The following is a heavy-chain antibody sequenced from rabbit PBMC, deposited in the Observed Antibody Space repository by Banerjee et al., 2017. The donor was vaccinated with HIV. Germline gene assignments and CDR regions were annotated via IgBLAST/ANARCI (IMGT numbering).Heavy chain of an antibody. CDR2: IYTGSGIT. CDR3: ARAGSGVYRYFNL. D-gene: IGHD8-1*01. CDR1: GFSFSSSYY. V-gene: IGHV1S40*01. J-gene: IGHJ4*01. Sequence: QSLEESGGGLVQPEGSLTLTCTASGFSFSSSYYMCWVRQAPGKGLEWIGCIYTGSGITDYASWVNGRFTISKTSSTTVTLQMTSLTAADTATYFCARAGSGVYRYFNLWGPGTLVTVS.